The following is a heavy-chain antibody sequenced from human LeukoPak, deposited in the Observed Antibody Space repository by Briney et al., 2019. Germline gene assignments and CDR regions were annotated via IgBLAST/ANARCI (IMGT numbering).Heavy chain of an antibody. V-gene: IGHV3-74*01. J-gene: IGHJ4*02. CDR2: INSDGSST. CDR3: ARTEYSGSYFDI. Sequence: GGSLRLSCGASGFTFSSYWIHWVRQAPGKGLVWVSRINSDGSSTSYADSVKGRFTISRDNAKNTLYLQMDSLRAEDTAVYFCARTEYSGSYFDIWGQGTLVTVSS. CDR1: GFTFSSYW. D-gene: IGHD1-26*01.